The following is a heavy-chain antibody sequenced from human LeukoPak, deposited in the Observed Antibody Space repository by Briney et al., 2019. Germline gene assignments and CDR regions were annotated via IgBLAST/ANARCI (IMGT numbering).Heavy chain of an antibody. D-gene: IGHD5-18*01. V-gene: IGHV4-59*01. CDR1: GGSISSYY. Sequence: PSETLSLTCTVSGGSISSYYWSWIRQPPGKGLEWIGYIYYSGSTNYNPSLKSRVTISVDTSKNQFSLKLSSVTAADTAVYYCARGYSYGYRLFDYWGQGTLVTVSS. J-gene: IGHJ4*02. CDR2: IYYSGST. CDR3: ARGYSYGYRLFDY.